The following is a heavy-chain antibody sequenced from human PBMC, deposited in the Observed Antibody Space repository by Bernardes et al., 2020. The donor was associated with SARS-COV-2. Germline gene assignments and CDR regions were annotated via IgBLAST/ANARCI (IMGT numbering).Heavy chain of an antibody. CDR3: TTDLSCSSTRCSYDHYYYDMDV. J-gene: IGHJ6*02. CDR2: IKSKTGGGTT. D-gene: IGHD2-2*01. V-gene: IGHV3-15*01. Sequence: GGSLRLSCAASGIIFRNAWMSWVRQAPGTGLEWVGRIKSKTGGGTTDYAATTDYAAPVKGRFTISRDDSKNTLYLQMNSLKTEDTAVYYCTTDLSCSSTRCSYDHYYYDMDVWGQGTTVTVSS. CDR1: GIIFRNAW.